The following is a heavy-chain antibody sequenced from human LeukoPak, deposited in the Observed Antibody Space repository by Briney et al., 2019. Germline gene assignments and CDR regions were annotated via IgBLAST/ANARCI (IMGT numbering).Heavy chain of an antibody. CDR3: ARGPNTAGNYRAFDL. CDR1: GGSISSRSDF. V-gene: IGHV4-39*07. J-gene: IGHJ3*01. D-gene: IGHD4-11*01. CDR2: IYYSGST. Sequence: SETLSLTCSVSGGSISSRSDFWGWIRQPPGKGLEWIGSIYYSGSTYYNPSLKSRVTVSVDTSKNQFSLKLSTVTAADTAVYYCARGPNTAGNYRAFDLWGQGTKVTVSS.